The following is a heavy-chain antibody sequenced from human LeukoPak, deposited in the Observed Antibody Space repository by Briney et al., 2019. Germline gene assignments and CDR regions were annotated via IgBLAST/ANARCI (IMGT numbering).Heavy chain of an antibody. J-gene: IGHJ3*02. CDR2: ISTASSTI. CDR3: ARDEYCSGGSCYHDAFHM. V-gene: IGHV3-48*01. CDR1: TSNFSNYN. Sequence: GGSLRLSCTASTSNFSNYNMNWVRQAPGKGLEWISYISTASSTIYYALSVGGRFTISRDNAKKTLYLQTNNLRGEDTAVYYCARDEYCSGGSCYHDAFHMWGHGTMATVSS. D-gene: IGHD2-15*01.